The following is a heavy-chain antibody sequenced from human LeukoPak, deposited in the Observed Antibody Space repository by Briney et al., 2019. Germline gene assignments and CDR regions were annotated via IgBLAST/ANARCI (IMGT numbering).Heavy chain of an antibody. V-gene: IGHV6-1*01. Sequence: SQTLSLTCAISGDSVSSVSSAWNWFRQSPSRGLEWLGRTYYSSKWYNDYAVSVKSRITINPDTSKNQLSLQLNSVIPEDTAVYYCARRRYYRYSGYFDYWGQGTPVTVSS. J-gene: IGHJ4*02. CDR2: TYYSSKWYN. D-gene: IGHD3-22*01. CDR1: GDSVSSVSSA. CDR3: ARRRYYRYSGYFDY.